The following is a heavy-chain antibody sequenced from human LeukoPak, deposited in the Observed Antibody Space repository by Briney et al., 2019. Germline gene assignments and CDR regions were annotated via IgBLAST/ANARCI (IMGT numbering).Heavy chain of an antibody. Sequence: GGSLRLSCAASGFTFSSYAMSWVRQAPGKGLEWVSAISGSGGSTYYADSVKGRFTISRDNSKNTLYLQMNSLRAEDTAVYYCAKRGHFYDSSTDLYYYYGLDVWGQGTTVTVSS. CDR3: AKRGHFYDSSTDLYYYYGLDV. CDR2: ISGSGGST. J-gene: IGHJ6*02. D-gene: IGHD3-22*01. CDR1: GFTFSSYA. V-gene: IGHV3-23*01.